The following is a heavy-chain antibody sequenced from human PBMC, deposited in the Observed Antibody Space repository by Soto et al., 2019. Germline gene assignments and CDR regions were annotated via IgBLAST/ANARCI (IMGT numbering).Heavy chain of an antibody. CDR2: TGSGTGPG. CDR1: GGSLSTNP. V-gene: IGHV1-69*06. Sequence: QVQLVQSGTEVKKPGSSVKVSCKASGGSLSTNPISWVRQAPGQGLEWMGGTGSGTGPGNHAQKFQGRLTGTADKSTSTVYMELTNRSSEDTAVYYGARRHSGGVCRVFDSGGQGTLVTVSS. J-gene: IGHJ4*02. D-gene: IGHD2-21*02. CDR3: ARRHSGGVCRVFDS.